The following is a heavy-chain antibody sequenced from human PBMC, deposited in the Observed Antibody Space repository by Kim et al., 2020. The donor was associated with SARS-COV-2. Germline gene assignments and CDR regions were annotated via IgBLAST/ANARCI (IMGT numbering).Heavy chain of an antibody. Sequence: GGSLRLSCAASGFTFSSYSMNWVRQAPGKGLEWVSSISSSSSYIYYADSVKGRFTISRDNAKNSLYLQMNSLRAEDTAVYYCARDTYDYVWGSWGRTYGMDVWGQGTTVTVSS. CDR2: ISSSSSYI. V-gene: IGHV3-21*01. CDR3: ARDTYDYVWGSWGRTYGMDV. J-gene: IGHJ6*02. CDR1: GFTFSSYS. D-gene: IGHD3-16*01.